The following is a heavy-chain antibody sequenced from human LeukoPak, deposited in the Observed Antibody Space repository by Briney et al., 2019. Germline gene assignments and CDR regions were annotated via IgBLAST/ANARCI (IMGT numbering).Heavy chain of an antibody. CDR2: ISSSSSYI. D-gene: IGHD2-8*01. CDR1: GFPFSTYW. V-gene: IGHV3-21*01. CDR3: ARGEWSSSPFDY. Sequence: GGSLRLSCAASGFPFSTYWMSWVRQAPGKGLEWVSFISSSSSYIYYADSMKGRFTISRDNAKNSLYLQMNSLKAEDTAVYYCARGEWSSSPFDYWGQGTLVTVSS. J-gene: IGHJ4*02.